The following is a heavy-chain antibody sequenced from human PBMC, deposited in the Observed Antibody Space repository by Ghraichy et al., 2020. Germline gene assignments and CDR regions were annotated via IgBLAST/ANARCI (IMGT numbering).Heavy chain of an antibody. D-gene: IGHD3-9*01. V-gene: IGHV4-30-4*01. CDR1: GDSISSGDYY. J-gene: IGHJ4*02. CDR3: AREHTYKILPGFDY. Sequence: SETLSLTCTVSGDSISSGDYYWSWIRQSPGKGLEWIGYVFYSGSTYYNPSLKSRVSISIDTSTNQFSLSLSSVTAADTAVYYCAREHTYKILPGFDYWGQGTLVTVSS. CDR2: VFYSGST.